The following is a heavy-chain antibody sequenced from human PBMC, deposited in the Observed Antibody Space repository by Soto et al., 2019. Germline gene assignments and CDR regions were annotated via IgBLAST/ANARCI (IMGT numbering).Heavy chain of an antibody. V-gene: IGHV3-49*03. J-gene: IGHJ4*02. CDR1: GFTFGDYA. CDR2: IRRKAYGGTT. Sequence: GGSLRLSCTASGFTFGDYAMSWFRQAPGKGLEWVGFIRRKAYGGTTEYAASVKGRFTISRDDSKSIAYLQMNSLKTEDTAVYYCTRGDVLRFLEWLHPLDYWGQGTLVTVSS. CDR3: TRGDVLRFLEWLHPLDY. D-gene: IGHD3-3*01.